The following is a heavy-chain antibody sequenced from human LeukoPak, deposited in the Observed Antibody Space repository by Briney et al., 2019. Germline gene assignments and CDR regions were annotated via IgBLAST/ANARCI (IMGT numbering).Heavy chain of an antibody. CDR2: IYSGGST. CDR1: GFTVSSNY. V-gene: IGHV3-53*01. Sequence: AGSLRLSCAASGFTVSSNYMSWVRHAPGKGLEWVSVIYSGGSTYYADSVKGRFTISRDNSKNTLYLQMNSLRAEDTAVYYCARGSSGSYYEAYFDYWGQGTLVTVSS. J-gene: IGHJ4*02. CDR3: ARGSSGSYYEAYFDY. D-gene: IGHD1-26*01.